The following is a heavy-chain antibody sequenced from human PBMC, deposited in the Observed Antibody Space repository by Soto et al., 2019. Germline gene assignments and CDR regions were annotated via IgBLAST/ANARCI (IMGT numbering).Heavy chain of an antibody. D-gene: IGHD3-22*01. CDR2: IKSATDGGTA. CDR3: QYYYDSSGVPRFDY. J-gene: IGHJ4*02. CDR1: GFTFSEAW. V-gene: IGHV3-15*01. Sequence: EVQLVESGGGLVKPGGSLRLSCAASGFTFSEAWMSWVRQAPGKGLEWVGRIKSATDGGTADYAAPVKGRFSISRDDSRSTVYLEMDSLQPEDTAVYYCQYYYDSSGVPRFDYWGQGTLVTVSS.